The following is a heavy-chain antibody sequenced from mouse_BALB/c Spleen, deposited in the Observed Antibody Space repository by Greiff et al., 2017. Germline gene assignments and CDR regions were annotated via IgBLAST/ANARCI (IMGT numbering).Heavy chain of an antibody. J-gene: IGHJ2*01. CDR1: GFTFSSFG. Sequence: EVKVVESGGGLVQPGGSRKLSCAASGFTFSSFGMSWVRQTPDKRLEWVATISSGGSYTYYPDSVKGRFTISRDNAKNTLYLQMSSLKSEDTAMYYCARQFITTVPDYWGQGTTLTVSS. CDR3: ARQFITTVPDY. CDR2: ISSGGSYT. D-gene: IGHD1-2*01. V-gene: IGHV5-6*03.